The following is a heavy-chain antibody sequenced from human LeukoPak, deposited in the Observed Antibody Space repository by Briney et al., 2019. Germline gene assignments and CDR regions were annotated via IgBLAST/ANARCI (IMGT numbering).Heavy chain of an antibody. CDR2: ISAYNGNT. CDR3: ARDTLTAMVNSPDY. V-gene: IGHV1-18*01. J-gene: IGHJ4*02. CDR1: GYTFTSYA. D-gene: IGHD5-18*01. Sequence: GASVKVSCKASGYTFTSYAMHWVRQAPGQRLEWMGWISAYNGNTNYAQKLQGRVTMTTDTSTSTAYMELRSLRSDDTAVYYCARDTLTAMVNSPDYWGQGTLVTVSS.